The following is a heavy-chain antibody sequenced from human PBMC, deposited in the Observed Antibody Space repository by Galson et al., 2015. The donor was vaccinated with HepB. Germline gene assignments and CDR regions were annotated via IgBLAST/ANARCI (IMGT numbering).Heavy chain of an antibody. CDR2: ISSSGSTI. CDR1: GFTFSSYE. CDR3: ARGGDCSSTSCYLTDYGMDV. D-gene: IGHD2-2*01. J-gene: IGHJ6*02. Sequence: SLRLSCAASGFTFSSYEMNWVRQAPGKGLEWVSYISSSGSTIYYADSVKGRFTISRDNAKNSLYLQMNSLRAEDTAVYYCARGGDCSSTSCYLTDYGMDVWGQGTTVTVSS. V-gene: IGHV3-48*03.